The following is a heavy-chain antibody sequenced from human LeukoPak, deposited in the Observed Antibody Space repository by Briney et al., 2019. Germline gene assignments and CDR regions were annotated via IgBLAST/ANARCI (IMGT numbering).Heavy chain of an antibody. CDR2: ISSHNVKT. V-gene: IGHV1-18*01. D-gene: IGHD6-13*01. Sequence: ASVKDSCKASGYTFTTDGISWVRQAPGQGLEWMGWISSHNVKTIYAQRLQGRVTITTDTSTTTAYMELRSLRSDDTAVYYCARDRGRGIATADYYFDYWGQGTMVTVSS. CDR3: ARDRGRGIATADYYFDY. J-gene: IGHJ4*02. CDR1: GYTFTTDG.